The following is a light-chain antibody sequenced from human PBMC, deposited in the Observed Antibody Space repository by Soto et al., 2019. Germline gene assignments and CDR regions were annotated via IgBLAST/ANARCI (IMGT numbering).Light chain of an antibody. J-gene: IGKJ1*01. CDR3: HQRQSWPRT. CDR1: QYINTR. Sequence: DIVLTQSTATLSSFAGDRVTLSWRASQYINTRLAWYQHRNGQAPRILIYQTSLRAAGIPARFSASGYGTDFNLTISDVQTEDFALYYCHQRQSWPRTFGQGTKVDIK. CDR2: QTS. V-gene: IGKV3-11*01.